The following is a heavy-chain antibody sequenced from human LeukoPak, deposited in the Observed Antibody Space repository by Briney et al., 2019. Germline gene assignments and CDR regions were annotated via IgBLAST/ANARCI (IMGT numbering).Heavy chain of an antibody. CDR2: ISAYNGNT. Sequence: GASVKVSCKASGYTFTSYGISWVRQAPGQGLEWMGWISAYNGNTNYAQKLQGRVTMTTDTSTSTAYMELRSLRSDDTAVYYCAIQKGYCSSTSCYFYAFDIWGQGTMVTVSS. CDR1: GYTFTSYG. J-gene: IGHJ3*02. D-gene: IGHD2-2*01. V-gene: IGHV1-18*01. CDR3: AIQKGYCSSTSCYFYAFDI.